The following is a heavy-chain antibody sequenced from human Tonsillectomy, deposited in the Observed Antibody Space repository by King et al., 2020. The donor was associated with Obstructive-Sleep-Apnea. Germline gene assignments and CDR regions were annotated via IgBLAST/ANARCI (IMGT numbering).Heavy chain of an antibody. V-gene: IGHV3-30*02. Sequence: QLVQSGGGVVQPGRSLRLSCSASGFTFSSYGIHWVRQAPGKGLEWLAFMRYAESNEYYVDSVKGRFTISRDNSKNTLYLQMNSLRAEDTAVYYCATSITALFDYWGQGTLVTVSS. D-gene: IGHD6-6*01. CDR3: ATSITALFDY. J-gene: IGHJ4*02. CDR2: MRYAESNE. CDR1: GFTFSSYG.